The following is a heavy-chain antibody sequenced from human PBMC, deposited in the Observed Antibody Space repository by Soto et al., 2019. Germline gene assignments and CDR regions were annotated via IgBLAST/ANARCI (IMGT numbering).Heavy chain of an antibody. V-gene: IGHV4-59*08. CDR1: GGSISSYY. J-gene: IGHJ4*02. D-gene: IGHD6-19*01. CDR2: IYSSGST. Sequence: SETLSLTCTVSGGSISSYYWSWIRQPPGKGLEWIGYIYSSGSTNYNPSLKSRVTISVDTSKNQFSLKLSSVTAADTAIYYCARVPSSGWPYFFDYWGLGTLVTVSS. CDR3: ARVPSSGWPYFFDY.